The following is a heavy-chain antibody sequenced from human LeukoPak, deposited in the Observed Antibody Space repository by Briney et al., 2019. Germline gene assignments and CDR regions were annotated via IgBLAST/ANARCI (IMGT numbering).Heavy chain of an antibody. D-gene: IGHD6-13*01. CDR3: ARVDGSSWYRYFDY. CDR2: IYYSGST. CDR1: GGSISSSSYY. Sequence: PSETLSLTCTVSGGSISSSSYYWGWIRQPPGKGLEWIGSIYYSGSTYYNPSLKSRVTISVDTSKNQFSLKLSSVTAADTAVYYCARVDGSSWYRYFDYWGQGTLVTVSS. J-gene: IGHJ4*02. V-gene: IGHV4-39*01.